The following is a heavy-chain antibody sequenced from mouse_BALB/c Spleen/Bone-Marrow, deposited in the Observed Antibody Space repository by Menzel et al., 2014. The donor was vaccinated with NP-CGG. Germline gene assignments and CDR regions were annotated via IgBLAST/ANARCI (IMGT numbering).Heavy chain of an antibody. J-gene: IGHJ4*01. V-gene: IGHV1-7*01. CDR1: GYTFXSXW. CDR2: INXXXGYT. Sequence: QLKQSGAELAKPGASVKMSCKASGYTFXSXWXYWIXQRPXXGXXWIXXINXXXGYTEYNQKFKDKATLTADKSSNTAYMQLSSLTSEDSAVYYCARKGYGNYHYYAMDYWGQGTSVTVSS. CDR3: ARKGYGNYHYYAMDY. D-gene: IGHD2-1*01.